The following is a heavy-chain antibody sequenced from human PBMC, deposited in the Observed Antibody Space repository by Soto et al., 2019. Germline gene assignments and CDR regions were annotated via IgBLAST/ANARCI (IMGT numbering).Heavy chain of an antibody. CDR1: GGSFSGYY. Sequence: PSETLSLTCAVYGGSFSGYYWSWIRQPPGKGLEWIGEINHSGSTNYNPSLKSRVTISVDTSKNQFSLKLSSVTAADTAVYYCARGRPGYCSSTSCSYYFDYWGQGTLVTVSS. D-gene: IGHD2-2*01. J-gene: IGHJ4*02. V-gene: IGHV4-34*01. CDR3: ARGRPGYCSSTSCSYYFDY. CDR2: INHSGST.